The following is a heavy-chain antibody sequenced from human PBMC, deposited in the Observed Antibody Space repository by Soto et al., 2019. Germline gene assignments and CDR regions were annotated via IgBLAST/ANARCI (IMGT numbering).Heavy chain of an antibody. CDR1: GYSFTSYW. V-gene: IGHV5-10-1*01. CDR3: ARQNWNYYYFDY. Sequence: PGESLKISWKGSGYSFTSYWISWVRQMPGKGLEWMERIDPSDSYTNYSPSFQGHVTISADKTISTAYLQWSSLKASDTAMYYCARQNWNYYYFDYWGQGTLVTVSS. CDR2: IDPSDSYT. D-gene: IGHD1-7*01. J-gene: IGHJ4*02.